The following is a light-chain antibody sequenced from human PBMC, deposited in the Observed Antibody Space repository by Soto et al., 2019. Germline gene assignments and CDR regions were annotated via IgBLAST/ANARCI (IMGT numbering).Light chain of an antibody. CDR3: AAWDDRVSGYV. V-gene: IGLV1-47*02. J-gene: IGLJ1*01. Sequence: QSVLTQPPSTSRTPGQRVTISCSGSSSNIGSSYVFWFQHLPGTAPKLLMYNNNQRPSGVPDRVSAPKSGTSASLAISGLRSEDEADYYCAAWDDRVSGYVFGTGTKVTVL. CDR1: SSNIGSSY. CDR2: NNN.